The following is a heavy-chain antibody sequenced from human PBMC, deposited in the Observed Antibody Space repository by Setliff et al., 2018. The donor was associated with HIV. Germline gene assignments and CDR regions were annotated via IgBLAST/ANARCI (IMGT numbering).Heavy chain of an antibody. CDR1: GVSISSGSYY. CDR3: ARDRGGRGGFDY. CDR2: IYPSGST. J-gene: IGHJ4*02. D-gene: IGHD3-10*01. Sequence: SETLSLTCTVSGVSISSGSYYWSWIRQPAGKGLEWIGHIYPSGSTNYNPSLKGRVTISVDTSKNQFSLKLSSVTAADTAVYYCARDRGGRGGFDYWGQGTLVTVSS. V-gene: IGHV4-61*09.